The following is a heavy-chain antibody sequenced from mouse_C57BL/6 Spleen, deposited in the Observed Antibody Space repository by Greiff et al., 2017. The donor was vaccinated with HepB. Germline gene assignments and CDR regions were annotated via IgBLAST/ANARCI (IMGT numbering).Heavy chain of an antibody. CDR3: ARHPTVVEPFDY. Sequence: DVKLVESGGDLVKPGGSLKLSCAASGFTFSSYGMSWVRQTPDKRLEWVATISSGGSYTYYPDSVKGRFTISRDNAKNTLYLQMSSLKSEDTAMYYCARHPTVVEPFDYWGQGTTLTVSS. CDR1: GFTFSSYG. CDR2: ISSGGSYT. D-gene: IGHD1-1*01. V-gene: IGHV5-6*02. J-gene: IGHJ2*01.